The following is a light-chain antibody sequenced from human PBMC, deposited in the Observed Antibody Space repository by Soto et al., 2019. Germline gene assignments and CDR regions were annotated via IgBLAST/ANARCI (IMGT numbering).Light chain of an antibody. CDR1: SSDVGGYNY. V-gene: IGLV2-14*01. Sequence: QSALTQPASVSGSPGQSITISCTGTSSDVGGYNYVSWYQQHPGKAPKLMIYAVSNRPSGVSNRFSGSKSGNTATLTISGLQAEDEADYYCCSYTVSGTYVYGTGTNVAVL. CDR3: CSYTVSGTYV. J-gene: IGLJ1*01. CDR2: AVS.